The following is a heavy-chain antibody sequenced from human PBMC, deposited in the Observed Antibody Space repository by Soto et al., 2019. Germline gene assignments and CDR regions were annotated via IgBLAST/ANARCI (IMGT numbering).Heavy chain of an antibody. CDR2: ISSSGSTI. J-gene: IGHJ4*02. Sequence: GGSLRLSCAASGFTFSDYYMSWIRQAPGKGLEWVSYISSSGSTIYYADSVKGRFTISRDNAKNSLYLQMNSLRAEDTAVYYCARYYDFWSGYYSPVGYWGQGTLVTVSS. D-gene: IGHD3-3*01. V-gene: IGHV3-11*01. CDR3: ARYYDFWSGYYSPVGY. CDR1: GFTFSDYY.